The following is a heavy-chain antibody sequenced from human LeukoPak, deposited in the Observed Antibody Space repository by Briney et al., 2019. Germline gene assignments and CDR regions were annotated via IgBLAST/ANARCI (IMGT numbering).Heavy chain of an antibody. CDR1: GFTFSSYG. CDR2: IRYDGSNK. Sequence: GGSLRLSCAASGFTFSSYGMHWVRQAPGKGLEWVAFIRYDGSNKYYADSVKGRFTISRDNSKNTLYLQMNSLRADDTAVYYCARGSSWGRYFANWFDPWGQGTLVTVSS. V-gene: IGHV3-30*02. D-gene: IGHD3-9*01. J-gene: IGHJ5*02. CDR3: ARGSSWGRYFANWFDP.